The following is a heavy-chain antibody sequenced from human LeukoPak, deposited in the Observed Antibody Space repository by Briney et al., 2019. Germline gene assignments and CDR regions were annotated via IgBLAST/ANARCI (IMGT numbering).Heavy chain of an antibody. CDR3: ASYVWGSYFGPKRFDY. J-gene: IGHJ4*02. CDR2: INHSGST. Sequence: SETLSLTCAVYGGSFSGYYWSWIRQPPGKGLEWIGEINHSGSTNYNPSLKSRVTISVDTSKNQFSLRLSSVTAADTAVYYCASYVWGSYFGPKRFDYWGQGTLVTVSS. V-gene: IGHV4-34*01. D-gene: IGHD3-16*01. CDR1: GGSFSGYY.